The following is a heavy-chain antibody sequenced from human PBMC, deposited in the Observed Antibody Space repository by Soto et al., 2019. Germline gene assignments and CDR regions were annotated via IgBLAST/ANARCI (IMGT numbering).Heavy chain of an antibody. V-gene: IGHV1-2*04. J-gene: IGHJ3*02. CDR3: ARDITVTTVGIAFDI. CDR2: INPNSGGT. D-gene: IGHD4-17*01. CDR1: GYTFTGYY. Sequence: ASVKVSCKASGYTFTGYYMHWVRQAPGQGLEWMGWINPNSGGTNYAQKFQGWATMTRDTSISTAYMELSRLRSDDTAVYYCARDITVTTVGIAFDIWGQGTMVT.